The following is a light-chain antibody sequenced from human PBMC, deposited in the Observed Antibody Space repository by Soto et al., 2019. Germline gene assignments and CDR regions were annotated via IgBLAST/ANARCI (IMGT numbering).Light chain of an antibody. CDR3: SSFAGNNNLV. V-gene: IGLV2-8*01. Sequence: QSVLTQPPSASGSPGQSVTISCTGTSSDVGGYNYVSWYQQHPGKAPKLMISXXXXXXXXXXXXXXGSKSGNTASLTVSGXXXXXXXXYYCSSFAGNNNLVFGGGTKLTVL. CDR2: XXX. CDR1: SSDVGGYNY. J-gene: IGLJ2*01.